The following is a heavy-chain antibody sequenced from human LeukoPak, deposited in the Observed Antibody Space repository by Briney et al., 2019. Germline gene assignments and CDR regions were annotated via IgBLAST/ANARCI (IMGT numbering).Heavy chain of an antibody. CDR1: GYTFTGYY. J-gene: IGHJ3*02. CDR2: INPNSGGT. CDR3: AREGPGAIYCSGGSCYSAFDI. Sequence: ASVKDSCKASGYTFTGYYMHWVRQAPGQGLEWMGRINPNSGGTNYAQKFQGRVTMTRDTSISTAYMELSRLRSDDTAVYYCAREGPGAIYCSGGSCYSAFDIWGQGTMVTVSS. D-gene: IGHD2-15*01. V-gene: IGHV1-2*06.